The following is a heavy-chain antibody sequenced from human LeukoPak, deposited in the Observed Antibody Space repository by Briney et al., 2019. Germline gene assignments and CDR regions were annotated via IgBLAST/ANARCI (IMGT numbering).Heavy chain of an antibody. D-gene: IGHD3-22*01. J-gene: IGHJ4*02. CDR3: AKVVDYYDSLDYFDY. Sequence: GGSLRLSCAASGFTFSSYWMHWVRQAPGKGLVWVSRISSDGSSTSYADSVKGRFTISRGNSKNTLYLQMNSLRAEDTAVYYCAKVVDYYDSLDYFDYWGQGTLVTVSS. CDR2: ISSDGSST. CDR1: GFTFSSYW. V-gene: IGHV3-74*01.